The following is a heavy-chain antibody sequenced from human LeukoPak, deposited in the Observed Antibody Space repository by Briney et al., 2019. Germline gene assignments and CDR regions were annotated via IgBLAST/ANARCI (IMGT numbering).Heavy chain of an antibody. CDR3: ARGRAAAAGGSWFDP. Sequence: ASVKVSCKASGYAFTSYDINWVRQATGQGLEWMGWMNPNSGNTGYAQKFQGRVTITRNTSISTAYMELSSLRSEDAAVYYCARGRAAAAGGSWFDPWGQGTLVTVSS. D-gene: IGHD6-13*01. V-gene: IGHV1-8*03. CDR2: MNPNSGNT. J-gene: IGHJ5*02. CDR1: GYAFTSYD.